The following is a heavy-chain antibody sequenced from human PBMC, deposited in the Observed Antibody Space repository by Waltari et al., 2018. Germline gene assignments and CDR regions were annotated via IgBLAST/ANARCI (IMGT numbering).Heavy chain of an antibody. V-gene: IGHV3-43D*04. CDR1: GFTFDDYA. CDR3: AKSLRYSGSWDYFDY. D-gene: IGHD1-26*01. Sequence: EVQLVESGGVVVQPGGSLRLSCAASGFTFDDYAMHWVRQAPVKGLEWVSLISWDGGSTYYADSVKGRFTISRDNSKNSLYLQMNSLRAEDTALYYCAKSLRYSGSWDYFDYWGQGTLVTVSS. CDR2: ISWDGGST. J-gene: IGHJ4*02.